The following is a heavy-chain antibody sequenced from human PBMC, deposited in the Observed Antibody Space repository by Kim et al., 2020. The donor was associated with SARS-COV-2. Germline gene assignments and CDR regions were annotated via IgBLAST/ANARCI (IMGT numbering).Heavy chain of an antibody. Sequence: ASVKVSCKASGYTFTSYAMHWVRQAPGQRLEWMGWINAGNGNTKYSQKFQGRVTITRDTSASTAYMELSSLRSEDTAVYYCAREQDSAGTAFDIWGQGTMVTVSS. CDR1: GYTFTSYA. V-gene: IGHV1-3*01. J-gene: IGHJ3*02. CDR2: INAGNGNT. D-gene: IGHD6-19*01. CDR3: AREQDSAGTAFDI.